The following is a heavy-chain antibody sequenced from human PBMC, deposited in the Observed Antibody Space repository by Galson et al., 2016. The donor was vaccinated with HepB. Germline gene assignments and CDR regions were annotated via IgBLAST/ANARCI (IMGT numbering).Heavy chain of an antibody. D-gene: IGHD2-15*01. CDR1: GFTFSTYT. CDR3: ARGRGCDGGSCNEYYFYVMDV. CDR2: ISTTSTTI. Sequence: SLRLSCAASGFTFSTYTMYWVRQAPGKGLVWLSYISTTSTTIYYANSVMGRFTISRDNAKNSLFLQMYSLRDEDTAVYYCARGRGCDGGSCNEYYFYVMDVWGQGTTVTVSS. J-gene: IGHJ6*02. V-gene: IGHV3-48*02.